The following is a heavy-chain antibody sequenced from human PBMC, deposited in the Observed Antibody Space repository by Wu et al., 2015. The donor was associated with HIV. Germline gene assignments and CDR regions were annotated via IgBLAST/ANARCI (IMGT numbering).Heavy chain of an antibody. Sequence: QVQLVQSGAEVKKPGASVKVSCKTSGYTFTSYDINWVRQATGQGLEWMGWMNPNSGNTDYAQKFQGRVTITRNTSISTAYMELSSLRSEDTAVYYCARRGYCNGGSCYSLWYFDLWGRGTLVTVSS. J-gene: IGHJ2*01. CDR1: GYTFTSYD. D-gene: IGHD2-15*01. CDR2: MNPNSGNT. CDR3: ARRGYCNGGSCYSLWYFDL. V-gene: IGHV1-8*01.